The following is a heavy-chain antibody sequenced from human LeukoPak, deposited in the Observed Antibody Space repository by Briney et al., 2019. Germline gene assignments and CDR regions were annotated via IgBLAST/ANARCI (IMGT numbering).Heavy chain of an antibody. V-gene: IGHV4-34*01. J-gene: IGHJ4*02. CDR2: INHSGST. CDR3: ARISYSNYEGDYFDY. D-gene: IGHD4-4*01. Sequence: SETLSLTCAVYGGSFSGYYWSWIRQPPGKGLEWIGEINHSGSTNYNPSLKSRVTISVDTSKNQFSLKLSSVTAADTAVYYCARISYSNYEGDYFDYWGQGTLVTVSS. CDR1: GGSFSGYY.